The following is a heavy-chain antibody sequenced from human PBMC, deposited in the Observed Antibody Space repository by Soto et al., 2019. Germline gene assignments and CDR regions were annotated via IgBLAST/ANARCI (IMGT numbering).Heavy chain of an antibody. Sequence: SEPLSLTCAVSGGSISSSNWWSWVRQPPGKGLEWIGEIYHSGSTNYNPSLKSRVTISVDKSKNQFSLKLSSVTAADTAVYYCARFYCSGGSCYPGAFDIWGQGTMVT. CDR3: ARFYCSGGSCYPGAFDI. CDR2: IYHSGST. D-gene: IGHD2-15*01. CDR1: GGSISSSNW. J-gene: IGHJ3*02. V-gene: IGHV4-4*02.